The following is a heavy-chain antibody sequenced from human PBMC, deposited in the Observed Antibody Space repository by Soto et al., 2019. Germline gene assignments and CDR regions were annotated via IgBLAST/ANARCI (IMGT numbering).Heavy chain of an antibody. D-gene: IGHD3-22*01. J-gene: IGHJ5*02. CDR2: ISSNGGST. V-gene: IGHV3-64D*06. CDR1: GFTFSSYA. Sequence: GGSLRLSCSASGFTFSSYAMHWVRQAPGKGLEYVSAISSNGGSTYYADSVKGRFTISRDNSKNTLYLQMSSLRAEDTAVYYCVKDPGRYYYDSSGYYRNWFDPWGQGTLVTVSS. CDR3: VKDPGRYYYDSSGYYRNWFDP.